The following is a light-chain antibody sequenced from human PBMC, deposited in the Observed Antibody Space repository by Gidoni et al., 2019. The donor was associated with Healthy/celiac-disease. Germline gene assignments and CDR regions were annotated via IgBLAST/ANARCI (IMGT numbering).Light chain of an antibody. Sequence: DIQLTQSPSFLSASVGDRVTITCWASQGISSYLAWYQQKPGKAPKLLIYAASTLQSGVPSRFSGSGSGTEFTLTISSLQPEDFATYYCQQLNSYRCRFXQXTKLEIK. CDR2: AAS. V-gene: IGKV1-9*01. CDR3: QQLNSYRCR. J-gene: IGKJ2*04. CDR1: QGISSY.